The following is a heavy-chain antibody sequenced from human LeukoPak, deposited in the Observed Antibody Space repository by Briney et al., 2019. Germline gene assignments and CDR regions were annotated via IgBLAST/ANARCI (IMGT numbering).Heavy chain of an antibody. D-gene: IGHD3-22*01. CDR3: ARGTMNYYYAMDV. CDR1: GFIFSSYG. CDR2: IWYDGSNE. J-gene: IGHJ6*02. Sequence: GGSLRLSCAASGFIFSSYGMHWVRQAPGKGLEWVAVIWYDGSNEYYADSVKGRFTISRDNSKNTLYLQMNSLRAEDTAVYYCARGTMNYYYAMDVWGQGTTVTVSS. V-gene: IGHV3-33*01.